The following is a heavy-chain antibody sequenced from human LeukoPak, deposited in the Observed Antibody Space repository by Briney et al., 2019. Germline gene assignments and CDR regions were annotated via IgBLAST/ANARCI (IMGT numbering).Heavy chain of an antibody. CDR3: ARGAVVVLGVFDY. CDR2: IYYSGST. D-gene: IGHD2-21*01. Sequence: SETLSLTCTVSGGSISSGGYYWSWIRQHPGKGLEWIGYIYYSGSTYYNPSLKSRVTISVDTSKNQFSLKLSSVTAADTAVYYCARGAVVVLGVFDYWGQGTLVTVSS. J-gene: IGHJ4*02. V-gene: IGHV4-31*03. CDR1: GGSISSGGYY.